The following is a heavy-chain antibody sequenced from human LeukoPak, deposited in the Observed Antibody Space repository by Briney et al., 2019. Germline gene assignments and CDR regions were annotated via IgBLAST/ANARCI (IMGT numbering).Heavy chain of an antibody. D-gene: IGHD2-21*01. CDR1: GYSFTSYW. J-gene: IGHJ4*02. CDR3: ARRVSYCGGDCFFDY. Sequence: GESLKICCKGSGYSFTSYWIGWVRQMPGKGLEWMGIIYPGDSDTRYSPSFQGQVTISADKPISTAYLQWSSLKASDTAMYYCARRVSYCGGDCFFDYWGQGTLVTVSS. CDR2: IYPGDSDT. V-gene: IGHV5-51*01.